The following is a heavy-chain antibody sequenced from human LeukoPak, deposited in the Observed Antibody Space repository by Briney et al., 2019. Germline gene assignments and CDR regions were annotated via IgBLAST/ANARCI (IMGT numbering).Heavy chain of an antibody. CDR1: GFTFSNYW. CDR2: ISVSGNT. V-gene: IGHV3-23*01. D-gene: IGHD2-15*01. J-gene: IGHJ4*02. CDR3: AKAPVTTCSGAYCYPFDY. Sequence: PGGSLRLSCAASGFTFSNYWMFWVRQGPGKGLEWVSAISVSGNTYHADSVKGRFTISRDSSKNTLYLQMNSLRAGDAAVYYCAKAPVTTCSGAYCYPFDYWSQGTLVTVSS.